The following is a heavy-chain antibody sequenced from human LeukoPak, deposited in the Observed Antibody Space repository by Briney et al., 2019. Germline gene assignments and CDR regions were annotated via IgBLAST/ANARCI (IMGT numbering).Heavy chain of an antibody. D-gene: IGHD3-10*01. V-gene: IGHV3-33*01. CDR1: GFTFSSYG. Sequence: PGRSLRLSCAASGFTFSSYGMHWVRQAPGKGLEWVAVIWYDGSNKYCADSVKGRFTISRDNSKNTLYLQMNSLRAEDTAVYYCARDRFGYYYGMDVWGQGTTVTVSS. CDR3: ARDRFGYYYGMDV. CDR2: IWYDGSNK. J-gene: IGHJ6*02.